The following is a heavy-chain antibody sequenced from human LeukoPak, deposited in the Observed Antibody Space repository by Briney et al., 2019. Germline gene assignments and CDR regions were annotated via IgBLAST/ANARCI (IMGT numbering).Heavy chain of an antibody. D-gene: IGHD6-6*01. CDR1: GFTFSSYE. CDR2: ISSSGRSI. V-gene: IGHV3-48*03. Sequence: GGSLRLSCAASGFTFSSYEMNWVRQAPGKGLEWVSYISSSGRSIYYADSVKGRFTISRDNAKNSLYLQMNSLRAEDTAVYYCARDLEYTTSSGDYWGQGTLVIVSS. J-gene: IGHJ4*02. CDR3: ARDLEYTTSSGDY.